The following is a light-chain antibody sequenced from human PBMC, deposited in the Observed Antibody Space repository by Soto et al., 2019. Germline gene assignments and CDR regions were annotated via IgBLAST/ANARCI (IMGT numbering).Light chain of an antibody. CDR2: DVS. CDR3: SSYTSNSTWV. V-gene: IGLV2-14*01. J-gene: IGLJ2*01. CDR1: SSDVGGYNY. Sequence: QSVLTQPASVSGSPGQSITISCTGTSSDVGGYNYVSWYQQHPGKAPKRMIYDVSNRPSGVSNRFSGSKSGNTASLTISVLQAEDESDYSCSSYTSNSTWVFGGGTKLTVL.